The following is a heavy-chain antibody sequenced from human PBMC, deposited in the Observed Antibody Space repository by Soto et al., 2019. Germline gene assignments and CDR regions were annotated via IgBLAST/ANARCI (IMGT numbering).Heavy chain of an antibody. Sequence: EVQLVESGGGLVKPGGSLRLSCAASGFTFSSYSMNWVRQAPGKGLEWVSSISSSSSYIYYADSVKGRFTISRDNAKNSLYLQMNSLRAEDTAVYYCARLGMGYSSSWYRDWGQGTLVTVSS. V-gene: IGHV3-21*01. CDR1: GFTFSSYS. D-gene: IGHD6-13*01. J-gene: IGHJ4*02. CDR2: ISSSSSYI. CDR3: ARLGMGYSSSWYRD.